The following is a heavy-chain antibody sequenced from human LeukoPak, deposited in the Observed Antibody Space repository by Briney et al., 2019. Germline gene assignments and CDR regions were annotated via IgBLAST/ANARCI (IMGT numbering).Heavy chain of an antibody. Sequence: GRSLRLSCAASGFTFADYAMHWVRQAPGKGLEWVSGISWNSGSIGYADSVKGRFTISRDNAKNSLYLQMNSLRAEDTALYYCAKDKHSSDYYYSMDVWGKGTTVTVSS. J-gene: IGHJ6*03. D-gene: IGHD4-11*01. CDR1: GFTFADYA. CDR3: AKDKHSSDYYYSMDV. CDR2: ISWNSGSI. V-gene: IGHV3-9*01.